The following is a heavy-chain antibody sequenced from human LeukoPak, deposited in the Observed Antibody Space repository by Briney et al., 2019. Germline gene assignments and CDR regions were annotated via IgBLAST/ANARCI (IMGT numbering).Heavy chain of an antibody. D-gene: IGHD2-8*01. V-gene: IGHV5-51*01. CDR2: IYPGDSDN. Sequence: GESLKISCKGSGYSFTSYWIGWVRQMPGEGLEWVGIIYPGDSDNIYSPSFQGQVTISADKSLSPAYLQWSTLKASDTAMYYCARVPGYCTDGGCYTDAFDIWGQGTMVTVSS. J-gene: IGHJ3*02. CDR1: GYSFTSYW. CDR3: ARVPGYCTDGGCYTDAFDI.